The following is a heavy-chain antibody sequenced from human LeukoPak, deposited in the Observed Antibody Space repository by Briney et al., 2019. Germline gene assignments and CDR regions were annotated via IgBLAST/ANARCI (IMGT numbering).Heavy chain of an antibody. V-gene: IGHV3-53*01. CDR1: GFTVSSNY. CDR3: ARLPGIAAAGIGPYFDY. Sequence: GGSLRHSCAASGFTVSSNYMSWVRQAPGKGLEWVSVIYSGGSTYYADSVKGRFTISRDNSKNTLYLQMNSLRAEDTAVYYCARLPGIAAAGIGPYFDYWGQGTLVTVSS. J-gene: IGHJ4*02. CDR2: IYSGGST. D-gene: IGHD6-13*01.